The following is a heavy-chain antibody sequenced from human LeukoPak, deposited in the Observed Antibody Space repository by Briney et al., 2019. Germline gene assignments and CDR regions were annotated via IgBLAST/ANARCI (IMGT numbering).Heavy chain of an antibody. J-gene: IGHJ4*02. D-gene: IGHD2-2*02. CDR1: GYTFTSYG. CDR2: ISAYNGNT. V-gene: IGHV1-18*01. CDR3: ARKIPSYCSSTSCYTYFDY. Sequence: ASVKVSCKATGYTFTSYGISWVRQAPGQGLEWMGWISAYNGNTNYAQKLQGRVTMTTDTSTSTAYMELRSLRSDDTAVYYCARKIPSYCSSTSCYTYFDYWGQGTLVTVSS.